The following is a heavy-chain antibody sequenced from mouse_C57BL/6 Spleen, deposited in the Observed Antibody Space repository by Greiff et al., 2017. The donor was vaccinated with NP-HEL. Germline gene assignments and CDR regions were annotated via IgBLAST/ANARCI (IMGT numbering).Heavy chain of an antibody. CDR1: GFTFSSYG. CDR3: AREGTLYAMDY. CDR2: ISSGGSYT. D-gene: IGHD2-14*01. Sequence: DVQLVESGGDLVKPGGSLKLSCAASGFTFSSYGMSWVRQTPDKRLEWVATISSGGSYTYYPDSVKGRFTISRDNAKNTLYLQMSSLKSEDTAMYYCAREGTLYAMDYWGQGTSVTVSS. V-gene: IGHV5-6*01. J-gene: IGHJ4*01.